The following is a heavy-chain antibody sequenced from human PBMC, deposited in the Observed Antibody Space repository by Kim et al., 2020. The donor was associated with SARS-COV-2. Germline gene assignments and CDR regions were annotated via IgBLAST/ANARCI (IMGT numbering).Heavy chain of an antibody. CDR3: AMAGSRTIYSFDY. Sequence: GGSLRLSCATSGFTFSSHAINWVRQAPGKGLEWVSAISGSGSGTYYADSVKGRFTISRDTSKNTVFLEMSSLRTEDTAVYYCAMAGSRTIYSFDYWGQG. J-gene: IGHJ4*02. CDR1: GFTFSSHA. V-gene: IGHV3-23*01. CDR2: ISGSGSGT.